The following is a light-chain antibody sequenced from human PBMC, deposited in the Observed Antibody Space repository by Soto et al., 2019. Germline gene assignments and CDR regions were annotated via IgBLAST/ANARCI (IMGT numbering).Light chain of an antibody. Sequence: EIVLTQSPGTLSLSPGERATLSCRASQRVSNNYLAWYQKKPGQAPRLLIHGASNRATGIPDRVSGSGSGTDFTLTINRLEPVDFAVYYCQQYGSLPPTFGQGTKVEIK. CDR1: QRVSNNY. J-gene: IGKJ1*01. CDR2: GAS. V-gene: IGKV3-20*01. CDR3: QQYGSLPPT.